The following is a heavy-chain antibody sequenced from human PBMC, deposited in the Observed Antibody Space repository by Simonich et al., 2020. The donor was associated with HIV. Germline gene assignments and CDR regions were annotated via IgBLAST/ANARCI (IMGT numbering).Heavy chain of an antibody. CDR1: GGSFSGYY. Sequence: QVQLQQWGAGLLKPSETLSLTCAVYGGSFSGYYWSWIRQSPGKGREWIGEINHSGRTNYNPSLKSRVTISVDTSKNQFSLKLSAVTAEDTAFYYCARDGRLTGTLFDYWGQGTLVTVSS. CDR3: ARDGRLTGTLFDY. J-gene: IGHJ4*02. CDR2: INHSGRT. V-gene: IGHV4-34*01. D-gene: IGHD1-1*01.